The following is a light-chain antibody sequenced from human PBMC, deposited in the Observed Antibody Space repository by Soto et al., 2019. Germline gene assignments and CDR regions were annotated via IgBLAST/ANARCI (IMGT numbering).Light chain of an antibody. J-gene: IGLJ2*01. Sequence: QSVLTQPASVSGSPGQSITISCTGTSSDVGGYNYVSWYQQHPGKAPKLMIYEVSHRPSGVSNRVSGSKSGNTASLTISGLQAEDEADYYCSSYTSSSTVVFGGGTKVTVL. CDR2: EVS. CDR3: SSYTSSSTVV. V-gene: IGLV2-14*01. CDR1: SSDVGGYNY.